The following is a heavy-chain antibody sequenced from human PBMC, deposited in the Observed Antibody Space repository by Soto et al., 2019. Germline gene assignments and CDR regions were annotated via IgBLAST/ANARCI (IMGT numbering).Heavy chain of an antibody. Sequence: QVQLVESGGGVVQPGRSLRLSCAASGFTFSSYAMQWVRRAPGKGLEWVAAVSHDGKSGFYADSVSGRFTVSRDNSNDSVYLQMDRLSPEDKALFYCARLDKFTGGWSWGRGTAVTVSS. J-gene: IGHJ4*02. CDR1: GFTFSSYA. CDR2: VSHDGKSG. CDR3: ARLDKFTGGWS. V-gene: IGHV3-30*14. D-gene: IGHD6-19*01.